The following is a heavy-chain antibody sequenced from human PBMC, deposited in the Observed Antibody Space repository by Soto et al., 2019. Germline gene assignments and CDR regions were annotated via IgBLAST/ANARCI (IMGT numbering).Heavy chain of an antibody. CDR3: ARAGGQWLAFDY. V-gene: IGHV4-31*03. CDR2: IFYGGNS. CDR1: GGSISSGGYY. J-gene: IGHJ4*02. Sequence: QVQLQESGPGLVKPSQTLSLTCTVSGGSISSGGYYWSWIRQHPGKGLEWIGYIFYGGNSYYNPSLQSRVPISVDTSKNQFSLKLSSVTAADTAVYYCARAGGQWLAFDYWGQGTLVTVSS. D-gene: IGHD6-19*01.